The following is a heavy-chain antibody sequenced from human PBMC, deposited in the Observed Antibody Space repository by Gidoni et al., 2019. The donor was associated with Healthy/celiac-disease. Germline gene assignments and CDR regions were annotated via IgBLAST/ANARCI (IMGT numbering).Heavy chain of an antibody. CDR3: ARGDDDGMDV. V-gene: IGHV4-59*01. Sequence: QVQLQESGPGLVKPSEILSLTCTVSGGSISSYYWSGIRQPPGKGLEWIGYIYHSASTNYNPSLKNRVTISGDASRNQFSLRLSSVTAADTAVYYCARGDDDGMDVWGQGTTVTVSS. J-gene: IGHJ6*02. CDR1: GGSISSYY. CDR2: IYHSAST. D-gene: IGHD1-1*01.